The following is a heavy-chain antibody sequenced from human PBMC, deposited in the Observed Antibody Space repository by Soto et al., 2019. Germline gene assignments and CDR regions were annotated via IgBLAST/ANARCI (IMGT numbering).Heavy chain of an antibody. CDR3: ARVKWFGESNYFDY. Sequence: GGSLRLSCAASGFTFSSYGMHWVRQAPGKGLEWVAVIWYDGSNKYYADSVKGRFTISRDNSKNTLYLQMNSLRAEDTAVYYCARVKWFGESNYFDYWGQGTLVTVSS. D-gene: IGHD3-10*01. CDR2: IWYDGSNK. CDR1: GFTFSSYG. V-gene: IGHV3-33*01. J-gene: IGHJ4*02.